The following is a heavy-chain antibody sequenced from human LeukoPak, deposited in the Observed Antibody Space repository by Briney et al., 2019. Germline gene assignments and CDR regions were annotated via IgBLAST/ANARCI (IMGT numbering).Heavy chain of an antibody. CDR3: ARDRGGDCLGGCFDY. CDR1: GFTFSSNY. J-gene: IGHJ4*02. CDR2: IYSCGST. Sequence: GGSLRLSCAASGFTFSSNYMSCVRQAPAKGLEGVSVIYSCGSTYYADSVKGRFTISRDNSKNTLYLQMNSLRAEDTAVYYCARDRGGDCLGGCFDYWGQGTLVTVSS. D-gene: IGHD2-21*02. V-gene: IGHV3-66*03.